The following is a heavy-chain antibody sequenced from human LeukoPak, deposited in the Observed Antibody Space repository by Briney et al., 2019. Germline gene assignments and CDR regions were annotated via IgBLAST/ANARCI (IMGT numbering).Heavy chain of an antibody. J-gene: IGHJ4*02. CDR2: ISAYNGNT. CDR3: ARGADYGDYVTYFDY. D-gene: IGHD4-17*01. Sequence: ASVKVSCKASGGTFSSYAISWVRQAPGQGLEWMGWISAYNGNTNYAQKLQGRVTMTTDTSTSTAYMELRSLRSDDTAVYYCARGADYGDYVTYFDYWGQGTLATV. CDR1: GGTFSSYA. V-gene: IGHV1-18*01.